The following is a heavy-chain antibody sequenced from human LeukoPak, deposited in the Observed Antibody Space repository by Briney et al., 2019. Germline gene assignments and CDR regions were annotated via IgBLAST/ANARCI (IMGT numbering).Heavy chain of an antibody. D-gene: IGHD5-18*01. CDR1: GGSISSYY. Sequence: SETLSLTCTVSGGSISSYYGSWIRQPAGKGLEWIGRIYTSGSTNYNPSLKSRVTMSVDTSKNQFSLELSSVTAADTAVYYCARDRVGYSYAVAYNWFDPWGQGTLVTVSS. J-gene: IGHJ5*02. CDR3: ARDRVGYSYAVAYNWFDP. CDR2: IYTSGST. V-gene: IGHV4-4*07.